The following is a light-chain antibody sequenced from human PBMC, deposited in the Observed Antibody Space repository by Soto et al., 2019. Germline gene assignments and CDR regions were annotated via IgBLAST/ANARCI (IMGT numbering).Light chain of an antibody. CDR3: QQYNSYPRT. CDR2: KAS. J-gene: IGKJ1*01. CDR1: QSISSW. Sequence: DIPMTQSPSTLSASVGDRVTITCRASQSISSWLDWYKQKPGKAPKLLIYKASSLESGVPSRFSGSGSGTEFTLSISSLHPDDFATYYCQQYNSYPRTFGQGTKVEIK. V-gene: IGKV1-5*03.